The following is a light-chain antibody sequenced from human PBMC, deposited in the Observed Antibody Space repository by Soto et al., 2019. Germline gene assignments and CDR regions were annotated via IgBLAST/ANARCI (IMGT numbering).Light chain of an antibody. Sequence: QSVLTQPPSASGAPGQGVTISCSGSTSNVGSNYVYWYQQPPGTAPKLLIYKNSRRPSGVPDRFSGSKSGTTASLAICGLRSDDEADYFCATWDGSLNGFYVFGTGTKVTVL. V-gene: IGLV1-47*01. CDR1: TSNVGSNY. J-gene: IGLJ1*01. CDR3: ATWDGSLNGFYV. CDR2: KNS.